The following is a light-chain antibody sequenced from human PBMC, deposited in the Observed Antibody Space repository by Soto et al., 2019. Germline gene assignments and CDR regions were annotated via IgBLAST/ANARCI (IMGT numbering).Light chain of an antibody. CDR2: GAS. CDR3: QQYNNWPIT. V-gene: IGKV3-15*01. J-gene: IGKJ5*01. CDR1: QSVSSN. Sequence: EIVMTQCPATMSLSPLERAKLSCRASQSVSSNLAWYQQKSGQPPRLLIYGASTRATGIPARFSGSGSGTEFTLSISSLQSEDFAVYYCQQYNNWPITFGQGTRLEI.